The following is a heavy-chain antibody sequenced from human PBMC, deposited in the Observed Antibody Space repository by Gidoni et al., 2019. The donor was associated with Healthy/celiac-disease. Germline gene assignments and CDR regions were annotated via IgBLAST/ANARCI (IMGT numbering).Heavy chain of an antibody. CDR3: ARRMTSHACDI. J-gene: IGHJ3*02. Sequence: QLQLQESVPGLVKPSAPLSLTCTLSGGSLSSSSYYWGWLRQPPGKGLEWSGSIYYSGSTYYKPSLKSRVTISVDTSKNQLSLKLSSGTAADTAVYYCARRMTSHACDIWGQGTMVTVSS. D-gene: IGHD2-21*02. CDR2: IYYSGST. CDR1: GGSLSSSSYY. V-gene: IGHV4-39*01.